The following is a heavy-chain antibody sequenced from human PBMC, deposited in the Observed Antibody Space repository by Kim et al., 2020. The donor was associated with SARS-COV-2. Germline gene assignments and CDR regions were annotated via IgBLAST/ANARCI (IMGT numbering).Heavy chain of an antibody. V-gene: IGHV3-30*18. D-gene: IGHD3-16*02. Sequence: GGSLRLSCAASGFTFSSYGMHWVRQAPGKGLEWVAVISYDGSNKYYADSVKGRFTISRDNSKNTLYLQMNSLRAEDTAVYYCAKGVYGGVIVTTDNFDYWGQGTLVTVSS. CDR1: GFTFSSYG. CDR2: ISYDGSNK. J-gene: IGHJ4*02. CDR3: AKGVYGGVIVTTDNFDY.